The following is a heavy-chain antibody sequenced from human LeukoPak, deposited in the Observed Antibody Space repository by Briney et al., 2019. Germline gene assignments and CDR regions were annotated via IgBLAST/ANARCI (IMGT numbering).Heavy chain of an antibody. D-gene: IGHD4-11*01. CDR3: ARDIGGMTTEYYFDY. J-gene: IGHJ4*02. CDR1: GFTFNTYG. Sequence: GGSLRLSCAASGFTFNTYGMHWVRQAPDKGLEWVAFIRYDGADKYYADSVKGRFTISRDNAKNSLYLQMNSLRAEDTAVYYCARDIGGMTTEYYFDYWGQGTLVTVSS. V-gene: IGHV3-30*02. CDR2: IRYDGADK.